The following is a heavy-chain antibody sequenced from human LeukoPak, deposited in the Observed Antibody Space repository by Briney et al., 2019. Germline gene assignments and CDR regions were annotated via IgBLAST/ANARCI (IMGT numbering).Heavy chain of an antibody. CDR1: GVPFSHYS. CDR3: AREHGNSDNCKRPWATIRRRFFDF. V-gene: IGHV4-34*01. CDR2: IDHGTKT. Sequence: SETLSLTCAVSGVPFSHYSWSWVRQPAGQGLQWFGEIDHGTKTNYNPSLKRRVTISADLSKKQFSLRLTSVTAADTAVYYCAREHGNSDNCKRPWATIRRRFFDFWSQGTLVTVSS. J-gene: IGHJ4*02. D-gene: IGHD5-12*01.